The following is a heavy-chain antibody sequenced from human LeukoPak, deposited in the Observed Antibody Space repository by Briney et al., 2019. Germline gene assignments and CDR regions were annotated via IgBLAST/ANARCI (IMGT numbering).Heavy chain of an antibody. CDR3: ARGGIQVSGIDEFDY. CDR2: IGIRGDT. D-gene: IGHD6-19*01. CDR1: RFTFIDYD. Sequence: PGGSLRLSCAASRFTFIDYDMHWVRQVIGKGLEWVSAIGIRGDTHYSGSVKGRFTISRENAESSLYLQMNSLRAEDTAVYYCARGGIQVSGIDEFDYWGQGTLVTVSS. V-gene: IGHV3-13*01. J-gene: IGHJ4*02.